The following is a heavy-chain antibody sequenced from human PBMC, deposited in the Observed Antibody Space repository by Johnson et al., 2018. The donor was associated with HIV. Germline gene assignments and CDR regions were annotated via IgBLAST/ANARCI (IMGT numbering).Heavy chain of an antibody. D-gene: IGHD3-22*01. CDR1: GFTFSGYG. CDR2: IWYDGSNK. Sequence: VQLVESGGGLVQPGGSLELSCAASGFTFSGYGMHWVRQAPGKGLEWVAVIWYDGSNKYYADSVKGRFTISRDNSKNTLYLQMNSLRAEDTAVYYCARDRPIAPFDIWGQGTMVTVSS. V-gene: IGHV3-33*08. CDR3: ARDRPIAPFDI. J-gene: IGHJ3*02.